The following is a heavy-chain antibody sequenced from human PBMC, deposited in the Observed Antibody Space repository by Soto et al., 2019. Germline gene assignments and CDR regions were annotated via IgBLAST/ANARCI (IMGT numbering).Heavy chain of an antibody. CDR3: ASVITGTTFYYYYGMDV. V-gene: IGHV1-18*01. Sequence: QVQLVQSGAEVKKPGASVKVSCKASGYTFTSYGISWVRQAPGQGLEWMGWISAYNGNTNYAQKLQGRVTMTTDTSTSTAYMELRSLRSDDTAVYYCASVITGTTFYYYYGMDVWGQGTTVTVSS. D-gene: IGHD1-7*01. J-gene: IGHJ6*02. CDR1: GYTFTSYG. CDR2: ISAYNGNT.